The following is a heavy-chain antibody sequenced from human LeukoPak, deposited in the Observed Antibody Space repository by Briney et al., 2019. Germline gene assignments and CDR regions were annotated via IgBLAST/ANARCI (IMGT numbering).Heavy chain of an antibody. D-gene: IGHD3-10*01. CDR2: SDPEDGET. V-gene: IGHV1-24*01. CDR3: ATLLWFGELSRGMDV. J-gene: IGHJ6*02. CDR1: GYTLTELS. Sequence: EASVKVSFKVSGYTLTELSMHWVRQAPGKGLEWMGGSDPEDGETIYAQKFQGRVTMTEDTSTDTAYMELSSLRSEDTAVYYCATLLWFGELSRGMDVWGQGTTVTVSS.